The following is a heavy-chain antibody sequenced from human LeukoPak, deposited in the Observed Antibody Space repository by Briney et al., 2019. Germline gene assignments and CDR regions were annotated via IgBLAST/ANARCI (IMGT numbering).Heavy chain of an antibody. CDR2: FCWNRGSI. CDR3: AKDIIESAGYCSSNSCYTQFDY. CDR1: VFTVCSNY. D-gene: IGHD2-2*01. V-gene: IGHV3-9*01. Sequence: GGSLRLSCAASVFTVCSNYMSWVRQAPGKGVEWVSRFCWNRGSIGYADSVKGRFTISRDNAKNTLYLQMNSLRDENTALYYCAKDIIESAGYCSSNSCYTQFDYWGQGTLVTVSS. J-gene: IGHJ4*02.